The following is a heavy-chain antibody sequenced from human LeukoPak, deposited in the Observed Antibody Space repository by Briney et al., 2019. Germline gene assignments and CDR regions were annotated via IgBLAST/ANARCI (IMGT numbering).Heavy chain of an antibody. J-gene: IGHJ3*02. V-gene: IGHV3-30*02. CDR2: IRYDGSNK. CDR3: AKGMSAMAKSDAFDI. CDR1: GFTFSSYG. Sequence: PGGSLRLSCAASGFTFSSYGMHWVRQAPGKGLEWVAFIRYDGSNKYYADSVKGRFTISRDNSKNTLYLQMNSQRAEDTAVYYCAKGMSAMAKSDAFDIWGQGTMVTVSS. D-gene: IGHD5-18*01.